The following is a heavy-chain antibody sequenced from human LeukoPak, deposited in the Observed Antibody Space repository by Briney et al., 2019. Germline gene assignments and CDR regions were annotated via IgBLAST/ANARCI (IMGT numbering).Heavy chain of an antibody. J-gene: IGHJ4*02. V-gene: IGHV3-11*01. CDR3: ARGDSAARRAPFDY. CDR2: ISNTGNTV. CDR1: GFIFSDSF. Sequence: GGSLRLSCSASGFIFSDSFMAWFRQAPGKGLEWISYISNTGNTVFYSDSVKGRFTISRDNARDSMYLQMNTLRGEDTAVYYCARGDSAARRAPFDYWGQGTLVTVSS. D-gene: IGHD2-2*01.